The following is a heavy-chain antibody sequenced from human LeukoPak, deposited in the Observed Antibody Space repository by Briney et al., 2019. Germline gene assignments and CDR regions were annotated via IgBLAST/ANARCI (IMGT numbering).Heavy chain of an antibody. Sequence: GGSLRLSCAASGFTFSSYAMSWVRQAPVKGLEWVSFIYSDNTHYSDSVKGRFTISRDNSKNTLYLQMNSLRAEDTAVYYCARRAGAYSHPYDYWGQGTLVTVSS. CDR1: GFTFSSYA. D-gene: IGHD4/OR15-4a*01. J-gene: IGHJ4*02. CDR2: IYSDNT. V-gene: IGHV3-53*01. CDR3: ARRAGAYSHPYDY.